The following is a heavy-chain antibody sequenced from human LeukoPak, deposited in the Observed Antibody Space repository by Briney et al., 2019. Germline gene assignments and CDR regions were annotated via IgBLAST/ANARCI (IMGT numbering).Heavy chain of an antibody. V-gene: IGHV4-34*01. Sequence: SETLSLTCAVYGGSLSGYYWSWIRQPPGKGLEWIGEINHSGSTNYNPSLKSRVTISVDTSKNQFSLKLSSVTAADTAVYYCAWDYYDSSGYLDYWGQGTLVTVSS. CDR1: GGSLSGYY. CDR3: AWDYYDSSGYLDY. J-gene: IGHJ4*02. CDR2: INHSGST. D-gene: IGHD3-22*01.